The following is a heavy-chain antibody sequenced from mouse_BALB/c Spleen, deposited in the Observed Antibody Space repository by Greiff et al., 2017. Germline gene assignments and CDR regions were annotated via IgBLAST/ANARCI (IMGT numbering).Heavy chain of an antibody. CDR2: IYPGDGDT. CDR3: ATGAYDYDGYFDV. V-gene: IGHV1-87*01. J-gene: IGHJ1*01. CDR1: GYTFTSYW. D-gene: IGHD2-4*01. Sequence: QVQLKESGAELARPGASVKLSCKASGYTFTSYWMQWVKQRPGQGLEWIGAIYPGDGDTRYTQKFKGKATLTADKSSSTAYMQLSSLASEDSAVYYCATGAYDYDGYFDVWGAGTTVTVSS.